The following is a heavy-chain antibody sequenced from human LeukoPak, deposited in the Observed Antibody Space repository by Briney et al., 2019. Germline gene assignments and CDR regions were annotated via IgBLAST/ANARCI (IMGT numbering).Heavy chain of an antibody. CDR2: ISSSSSYI. CDR3: ARGGNSNYCYYYGMDV. CDR1: GFTFSSYS. J-gene: IGHJ6*04. V-gene: IGHV3-21*01. Sequence: PGGSLRLSCAASGFTFSSYSMNWVRQAPGKGLEWVSSISSSSSYIYYADSVKGRFTISRDNAKNSLYLQMNSLRAEDTAVYYCARGGNSNYCYYYGMDVWGKGTTVTVSS. D-gene: IGHD4-23*01.